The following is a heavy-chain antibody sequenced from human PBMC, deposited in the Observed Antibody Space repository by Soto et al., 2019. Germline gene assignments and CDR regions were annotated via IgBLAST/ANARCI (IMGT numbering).Heavy chain of an antibody. CDR2: ISGSGGST. V-gene: IGHV3-23*01. CDR1: GFTFSSYA. J-gene: IGHJ3*02. D-gene: IGHD3-22*01. CDR3: AKDPQYYYDSSGYYPDAFDI. Sequence: PGGSLRLSCAASGFTFSSYAISWVRQAPGKGLEWVSAISGSGGSTYYADSVKGRFTISRDNSKNTLYPQMNSLRAEDTAVYYCAKDPQYYYDSSGYYPDAFDIWGQGTMVTVSS.